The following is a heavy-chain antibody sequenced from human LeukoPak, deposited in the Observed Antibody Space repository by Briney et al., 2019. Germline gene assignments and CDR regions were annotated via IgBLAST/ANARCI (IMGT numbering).Heavy chain of an antibody. CDR3: ARRGYSSLDY. Sequence: SQTLSLTCAVSGGSIGSGGYAWSWIRQPPGKGLEWIGYIYQSGSTYYNPSLKSRVTISIDRSKNQFSLKLSSVTAADTAVYYCARRGYSSLDYWGQGTLVTVSS. J-gene: IGHJ4*02. D-gene: IGHD6-19*01. CDR1: GGSIGSGGYA. V-gene: IGHV4-30-2*01. CDR2: IYQSGST.